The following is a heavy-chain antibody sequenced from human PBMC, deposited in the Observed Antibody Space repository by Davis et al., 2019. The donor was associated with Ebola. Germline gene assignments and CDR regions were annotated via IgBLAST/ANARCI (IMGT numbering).Heavy chain of an antibody. CDR1: GGSVSSSSYY. D-gene: IGHD2-2*01. CDR2: INHSGST. CDR3: ARRPAIYYYYYGMDV. J-gene: IGHJ6*02. V-gene: IGHV4-39*07. Sequence: MPSETLSLTCPVSGGSVSSSSYYWGWIRQPPGKGLEWIGEINHSGSTNYNPSLKSRVTISVDTSKNQFSLKLSSVTAADTAVYYCARRPAIYYYYYGMDVWGQGTTVTVSS.